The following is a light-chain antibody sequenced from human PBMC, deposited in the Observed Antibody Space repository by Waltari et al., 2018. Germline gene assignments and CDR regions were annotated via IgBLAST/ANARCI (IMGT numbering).Light chain of an antibody. CDR2: AAS. V-gene: IGKV1-39*01. CDR3: QQSYTTPRT. Sequence: DIQMTQSPSSLSASVGDSVTILCRASQTILIYLNWYQQKPGKAPKVLIFAASSLQSGVPSRFSGSGSGTDFSLTISSLQPEDFGTYYCQQSYTTPRTFGQGTKVEIK. CDR1: QTILIY. J-gene: IGKJ1*01.